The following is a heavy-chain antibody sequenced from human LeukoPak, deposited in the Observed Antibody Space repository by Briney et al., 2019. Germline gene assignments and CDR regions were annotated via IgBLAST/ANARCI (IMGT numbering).Heavy chain of an antibody. CDR1: GYRFTTYW. CDR2: IYPGDSDT. J-gene: IGHJ3*02. V-gene: IGHV5-51*01. Sequence: HGESLKISCQGFGYRFTTYWIAWVRQMPGKGLEWMGIIYPGDSDTRYNPSFQGQVTISADRSISTAYLQWNSLKASDTAMYYCARGELKWEGDAFDIWGQGTMVTVSS. D-gene: IGHD1-26*01. CDR3: ARGELKWEGDAFDI.